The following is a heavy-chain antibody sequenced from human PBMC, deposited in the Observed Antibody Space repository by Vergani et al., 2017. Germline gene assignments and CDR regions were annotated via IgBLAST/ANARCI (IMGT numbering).Heavy chain of an antibody. D-gene: IGHD1-26*01. CDR3: ARQVGGWYYFDY. Sequence: EVQLVESGGGLVQPGGSLRLSCAAPGFIVSSNYMSWVRQAPGKGLEWVSVIYSGGSIYYADSVKGRFTISRDNSKNTLFLQMNSLRAEDTAVYYWARQVGGWYYFDYWGQGTLVTVSS. CDR1: GFIVSSNY. J-gene: IGHJ4*02. CDR2: IYSGGSI. V-gene: IGHV3-66*02.